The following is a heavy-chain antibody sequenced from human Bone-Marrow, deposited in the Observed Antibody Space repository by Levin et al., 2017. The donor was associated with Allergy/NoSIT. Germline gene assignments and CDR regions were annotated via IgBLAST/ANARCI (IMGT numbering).Heavy chain of an antibody. D-gene: IGHD6-19*01. CDR2: INPNSGGT. J-gene: IGHJ4*02. CDR3: ARSKRGQWLVLGAFDY. CDR1: GYTFTGYY. V-gene: IGHV1-2*02. Sequence: GESLKISCKASGYTFTGYYMHWVRQAPGQGLEWMGWINPNSGGTNYAQKFQGRVTMTRDTSISTAYMELSRLRSDDTAVYYCARSKRGQWLVLGAFDYWGQGTLVTVSS.